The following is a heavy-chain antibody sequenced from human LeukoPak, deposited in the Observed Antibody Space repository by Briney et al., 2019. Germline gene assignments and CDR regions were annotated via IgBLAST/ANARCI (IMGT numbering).Heavy chain of an antibody. J-gene: IGHJ4*02. D-gene: IGHD2-21*02. CDR3: AREGDTYYYVAC. CDR2: IKQDGSEK. CDR1: GFMFSNYW. V-gene: IGHV3-7*01. Sequence: GGSLRLSCAGSGFMFSNYWMTWVRQAPGKGLEWVANIKQDGSEKYYVDSVKGRFTISRDNAKNSLYLQMNSLRAEDTAVYYCAREGDTYYYVACWGQGTLVTVSS.